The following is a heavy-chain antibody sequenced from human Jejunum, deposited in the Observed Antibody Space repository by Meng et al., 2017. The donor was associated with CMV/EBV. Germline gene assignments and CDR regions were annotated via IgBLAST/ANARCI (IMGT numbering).Heavy chain of an antibody. J-gene: IGHJ4*02. Sequence: AVHSGSSSGYYWTWIRQPPGKGLEWIGEISHKGTTNYNPSLKGRVSFSVDTSKNQFSLKLSSVTAADTAVYYCRETIVNSPLSDYWGQGTLVTVSS. CDR1: SGSSSGYY. CDR3: RETIVNSPLSDY. D-gene: IGHD2/OR15-2a*01. V-gene: IGHV4-34*01. CDR2: ISHKGTT.